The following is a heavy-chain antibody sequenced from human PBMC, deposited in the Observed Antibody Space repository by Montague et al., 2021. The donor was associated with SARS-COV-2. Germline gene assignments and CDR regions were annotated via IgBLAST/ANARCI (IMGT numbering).Heavy chain of an antibody. J-gene: IGHJ4*02. CDR3: ARIHSSGWAYFFDY. CDR2: IDYSGST. V-gene: IGHV4-59*01. CDR1: GGSSKNYY. Sequence: SETLSLTCSVSGGSSKNYYWSWIRQPPGKELEWMGYIDYSGSTNYNPSLRFRLTLSVDTSSNQFSLKLNSLTSADTAVYYCARIHSSGWAYFFDYWGQGTLASVSS. D-gene: IGHD6-19*01.